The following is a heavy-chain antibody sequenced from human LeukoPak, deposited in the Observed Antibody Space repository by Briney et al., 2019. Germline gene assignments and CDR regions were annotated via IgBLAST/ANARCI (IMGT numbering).Heavy chain of an antibody. CDR1: GFTFSTYW. V-gene: IGHV3-7*01. D-gene: IGHD3-3*01. CDR2: IKQDGSEK. CDR3: ARWRGAQSEFEY. Sequence: GGSLRLSCTASGFTFSTYWMSWVRQAPGKGLEYVASIKQDGSEKEYVDSVKGRFTISRDNAKNSLYLQMISLRAEDTAVYYCARWRGAQSEFEYWGQGTLVTVSS. J-gene: IGHJ4*02.